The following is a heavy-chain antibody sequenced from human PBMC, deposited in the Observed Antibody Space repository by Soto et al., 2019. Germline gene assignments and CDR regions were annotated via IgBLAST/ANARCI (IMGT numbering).Heavy chain of an antibody. V-gene: IGHV4-31*03. CDR3: ARVFCTTSTCFFPGWFDP. CDR2: IYYSGNT. D-gene: IGHD2-8*01. J-gene: IGHJ5*02. CDR1: GASISSGAYF. Sequence: LSLTCTVSGASISSGAYFWSWIRQHPERGLEWIGNIYYSGNTYYNPSLRSRVTISIDTSQNHFSLRLNSVTAADTAIYYCARVFCTTSTCFFPGWFDPWGQGALVTVS.